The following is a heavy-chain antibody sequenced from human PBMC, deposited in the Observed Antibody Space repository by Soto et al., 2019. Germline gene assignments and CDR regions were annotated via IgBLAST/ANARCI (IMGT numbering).Heavy chain of an antibody. CDR2: ISGSGGST. J-gene: IGHJ4*02. Sequence: GGSLRLSCAASGFTFSSYAMSWVRQAPGKGLEWVSAISGSGGSTYYADSVKGRFTISRDNSKNTLYLQMNSLRAEDTAVYYCAKDPSGAYNWNDSTGLYFDYWGQGTLVTVSS. CDR3: AKDPSGAYNWNDSTGLYFDY. CDR1: GFTFSSYA. V-gene: IGHV3-23*01. D-gene: IGHD1-20*01.